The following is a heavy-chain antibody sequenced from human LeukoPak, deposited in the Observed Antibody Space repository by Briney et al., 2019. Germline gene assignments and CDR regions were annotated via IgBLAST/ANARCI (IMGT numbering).Heavy chain of an antibody. V-gene: IGHV1-69*13. J-gene: IGHJ4*02. CDR3: ARAPDILTGYYPEYYFDY. CDR1: GGTFSSYA. Sequence: ASVKVSCKASGGTFSSYAISWVRQAPGQGLEWMGGIIPIFGTANYAQKFQGRVTITADESTSTAYMELSSLRSEDTAVYYCARAPDILTGYYPEYYFDYWGQGTLVTVSS. D-gene: IGHD3-9*01. CDR2: IIPIFGTA.